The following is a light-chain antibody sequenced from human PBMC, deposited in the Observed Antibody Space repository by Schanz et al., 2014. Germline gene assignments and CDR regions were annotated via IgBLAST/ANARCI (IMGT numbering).Light chain of an antibody. J-gene: IGLJ3*02. CDR3: SSFTTSSAPVV. Sequence: QSALTQPASVSGSPGQSITISCTGTSSDVGGYDFVSWYQQHPDKAPKLMIYDVSNRPSGVSNRFSASKSGNTASLTISDLQAEDEADYYCSSFTTSSAPVVFGGGTKLTVL. CDR2: DVS. CDR1: SSDVGGYDF. V-gene: IGLV2-14*03.